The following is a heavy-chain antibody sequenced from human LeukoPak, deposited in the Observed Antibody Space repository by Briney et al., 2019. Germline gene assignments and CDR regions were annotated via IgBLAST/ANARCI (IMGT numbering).Heavy chain of an antibody. J-gene: IGHJ4*02. CDR3: AKGTLGQCSAGGCYPFDF. CDR1: GFTFSSYG. CDR2: ISYDGSNK. D-gene: IGHD2-15*01. Sequence: PGGSLRLSCAASGFTFSSYGMHWVRQAPGKGLEWVAVISYDGSNKYYADSVRGRFTISRDNSRNTLYLQMNSLRVEDTALYYCAKGTLGQCSAGGCYPFDFWGQGTLVTVSS. V-gene: IGHV3-30*18.